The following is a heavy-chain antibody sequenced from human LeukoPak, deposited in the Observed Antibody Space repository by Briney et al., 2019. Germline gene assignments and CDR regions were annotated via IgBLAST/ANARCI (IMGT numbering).Heavy chain of an antibody. Sequence: GGSLRLSCAASGFTFSSYWMHWVRQAPGKGLVWVSRINSDGSSTSYADSVKGRFTISRDNAKNTLYLQMNSLRAEGTAVYYCAKEGRVRSSWYSYYYYYGMDVWGQGTTVTVSS. CDR1: GFTFSSYW. CDR2: INSDGSST. D-gene: IGHD6-13*01. CDR3: AKEGRVRSSWYSYYYYYGMDV. J-gene: IGHJ6*02. V-gene: IGHV3-74*01.